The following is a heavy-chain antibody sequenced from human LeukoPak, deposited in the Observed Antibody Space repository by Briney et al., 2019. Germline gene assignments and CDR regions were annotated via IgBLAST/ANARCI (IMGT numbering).Heavy chain of an antibody. CDR2: IYTSGST. CDR3: ARDSTSSSSWYDYYYGMDV. V-gene: IGHV4-4*07. CDR1: GGSISSYY. Sequence: KPSETLSLTCSVSGGSISSYYWIWIRQPAGKGLEWIGRIYTSGSTNYNPSLKSRVTMSVDTSKNQFSLKLSSVTAADTAVYYCARDSTSSSSWYDYYYGMDVWGQGTTVTVSS. J-gene: IGHJ6*02. D-gene: IGHD6-13*01.